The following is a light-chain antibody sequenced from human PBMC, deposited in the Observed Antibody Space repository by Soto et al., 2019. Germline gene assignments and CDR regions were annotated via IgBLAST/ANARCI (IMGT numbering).Light chain of an antibody. Sequence: EFVLTQSPATLSLSPGERATLSCRASQSVSSYFAWYQQKPGQAPRLLIYDASNRATGIPARFGGSGSGTDFTLTISSLEPEDFAVYYCQQRSNWPLTFGQGTKVDIK. J-gene: IGKJ1*01. V-gene: IGKV3-11*01. CDR3: QQRSNWPLT. CDR2: DAS. CDR1: QSVSSY.